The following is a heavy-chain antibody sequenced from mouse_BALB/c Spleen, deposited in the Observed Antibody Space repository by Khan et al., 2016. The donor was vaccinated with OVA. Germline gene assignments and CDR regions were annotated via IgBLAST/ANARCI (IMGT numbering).Heavy chain of an antibody. J-gene: IGHJ4*01. D-gene: IGHD4-1*01. CDR1: GYTFSSYW. CDR2: IFPGRSNN. CDR3: ERGAGTTYGMDH. V-gene: IGHV1-9*01. Sequence: QVQLQQPGAELMKPGASVKISCKATGYTFSSYWIEWVKQRPGHGIEWIGEIFPGRSNNNFNEKFKGKSTITADTYTNIAYMQPSSLASEDSAVSDCERGAGTTYGMDHWGQAPSVAVSA.